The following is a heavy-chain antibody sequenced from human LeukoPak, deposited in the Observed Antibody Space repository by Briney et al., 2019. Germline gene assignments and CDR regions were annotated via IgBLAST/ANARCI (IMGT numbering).Heavy chain of an antibody. V-gene: IGHV3-30*02. Sequence: GGSLRLSCAASGFTFSSYGMHWVRQAPGKGLEWVAFIRYDGSNKYYADSVKGRFTISRDNSKNTLYLQMGSLRAEDMAVYYCARDSNGYNYGYYYYYYMDVWGKGTTVTVSS. D-gene: IGHD5-18*01. CDR3: ARDSNGYNYGYYYYYYMDV. CDR1: GFTFSSYG. CDR2: IRYDGSNK. J-gene: IGHJ6*03.